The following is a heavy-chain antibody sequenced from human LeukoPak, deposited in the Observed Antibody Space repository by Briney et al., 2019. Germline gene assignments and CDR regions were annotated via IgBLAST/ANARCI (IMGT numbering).Heavy chain of an antibody. J-gene: IGHJ5*02. CDR1: GYSFTSYW. Sequence: GESLKISCKGSGYSFTSYWIGWVRQMPGKGLEWMGIIYPGDSDTRYSPSFQGQVTISADKSISTAYLQWSSLKASDTAMYYCARQRGYCSSTSCLAFDPWGQGTLVTVSS. V-gene: IGHV5-51*01. D-gene: IGHD2-2*01. CDR3: ARQRGYCSSTSCLAFDP. CDR2: IYPGDSDT.